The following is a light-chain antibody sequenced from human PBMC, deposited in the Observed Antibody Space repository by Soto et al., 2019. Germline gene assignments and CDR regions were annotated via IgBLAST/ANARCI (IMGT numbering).Light chain of an antibody. J-gene: IGKJ1*01. CDR2: WAS. V-gene: IGKV4-1*01. CDR1: QSILYTPNNNNY. CDR3: QQYYNTFPT. Sequence: DIVMTQSPDSLAVSLGERATINCKSSQSILYTPNNNNYLAWFQQKPGQPPRLLIYWASTRESGVPDRFSGRGSGTDFTLTIISLQAEDVAVYYCQQYYNTFPTFGQGTKVEIK.